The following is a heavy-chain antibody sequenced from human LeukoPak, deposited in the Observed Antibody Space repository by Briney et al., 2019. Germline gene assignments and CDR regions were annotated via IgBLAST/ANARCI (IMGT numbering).Heavy chain of an antibody. CDR3: ATYTQYFGAPGGADY. J-gene: IGHJ4*02. Sequence: GGSLRLSCAVSRFTFSDYWMRWVRQAPGKGLEWVAAINKDGSEKQYVDSVKGRFTISRDNARNSVYLQMTSLGAEDTAVYYCATYTQYFGAPGGADYWDLGTLVTVSS. D-gene: IGHD2-8*02. V-gene: IGHV3-7*01. CDR2: INKDGSEK. CDR1: RFTFSDYW.